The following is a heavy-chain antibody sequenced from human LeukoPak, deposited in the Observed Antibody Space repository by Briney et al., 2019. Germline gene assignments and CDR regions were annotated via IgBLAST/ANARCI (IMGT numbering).Heavy chain of an antibody. J-gene: IGHJ6*03. CDR1: GGSISSYY. CDR3: ARVASTTTYYYYMDV. CDR2: IYTSGGT. D-gene: IGHD1-14*01. Sequence: SETLSLTCTVSGGSISSYYWSWIRQPAGKGLEWIGRIYTSGGTNYNPSLKSRVTMSVDTSKNQFSLKLSSVTAADTAVYYCARVASTTTYYYYMDVWGKGTTVTVSS. V-gene: IGHV4-4*07.